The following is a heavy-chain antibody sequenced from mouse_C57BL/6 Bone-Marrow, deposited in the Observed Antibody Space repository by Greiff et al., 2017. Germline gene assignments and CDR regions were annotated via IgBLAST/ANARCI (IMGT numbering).Heavy chain of an antibody. J-gene: IGHJ3*01. V-gene: IGHV1-15*01. CDR3: TRSCGSSSWFAY. D-gene: IGHD1-1*01. Sequence: VKLQESGAELVRPGASVTLSCKASGYTFTDYEMHWVKQTPVHGLEWIGAIDPETGGTAYNQKFKGKAILTADKSSSTAYMELRSLASEDSAVYYCTRSCGSSSWFAYWGQGTRVTVSA. CDR1: GYTFTDYE. CDR2: IDPETGGT.